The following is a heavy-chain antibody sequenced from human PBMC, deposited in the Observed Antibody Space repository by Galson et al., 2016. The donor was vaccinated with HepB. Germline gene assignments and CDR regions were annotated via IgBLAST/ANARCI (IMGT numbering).Heavy chain of an antibody. D-gene: IGHD6-13*01. Sequence: SLRLSCAASGFTFRSYDMGWVRQAPGKGLEWVSTISGSGGRTYYADSVKGRLTISRDNAKKSLYLQMDSLRDEDTAVYYCANDWYGYMAYWGQGTLVTVSS. CDR3: ANDWYGYMAY. CDR1: GFTFRSYD. CDR2: ISGSGGRT. J-gene: IGHJ4*02. V-gene: IGHV3-23*01.